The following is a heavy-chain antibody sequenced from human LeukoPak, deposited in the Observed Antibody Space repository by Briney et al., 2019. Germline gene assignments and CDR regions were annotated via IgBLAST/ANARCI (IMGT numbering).Heavy chain of an antibody. D-gene: IGHD3-3*01. J-gene: IGHJ4*02. CDR1: GGTFSSYA. Sequence: ASXXVSCKASGGTFSSYAISWVRQAPGQGLEWMGRIIPIFGTANYAQKFQGRVTITTDESTSTAYMELSSLRSEDTPVYYCARVPGYDSWSGYYDYWGQGTLVTVSS. CDR2: IIPIFGTA. CDR3: ARVPGYDSWSGYYDY. V-gene: IGHV1-69*05.